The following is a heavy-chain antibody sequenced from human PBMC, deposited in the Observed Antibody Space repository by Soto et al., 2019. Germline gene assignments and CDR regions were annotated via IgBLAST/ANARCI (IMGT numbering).Heavy chain of an antibody. CDR3: ARDRIQLRLGKYSFNGMDV. CDR2: IVPRFGSP. J-gene: IGHJ6*02. V-gene: IGHV1-69*06. CDR1: GGTFSDYA. D-gene: IGHD3-16*01. Sequence: QVQLVQSGAEMRKPGSSLRVSCKASGGTFSDYAFSWVRQAPGQGLEWRGGIVPRFGSPNYAQKFGGRVTITADTSTSTVYMELSGLRFDDTAVYFCARDRIQLRLGKYSFNGMDVWGQGTTITVSS.